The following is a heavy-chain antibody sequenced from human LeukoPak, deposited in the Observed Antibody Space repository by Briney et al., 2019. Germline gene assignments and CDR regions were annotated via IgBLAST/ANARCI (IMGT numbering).Heavy chain of an antibody. D-gene: IGHD3-3*01. J-gene: IGHJ3*02. Sequence: SQTLSLTCTVSGGSISSGSYYWSWIRQPAGKGLEWIGRIYTSGSTNYNPSLKSRVTISVDTSKNQFSLKLSSVTAADTAVYYCARDLHQYYDFWSGYYHDALDIWGQGTMVTVSS. V-gene: IGHV4-61*02. CDR1: GGSISSGSYY. CDR3: ARDLHQYYDFWSGYYHDALDI. CDR2: IYTSGST.